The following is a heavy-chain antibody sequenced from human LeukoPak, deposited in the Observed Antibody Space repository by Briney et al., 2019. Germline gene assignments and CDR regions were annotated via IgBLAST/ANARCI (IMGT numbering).Heavy chain of an antibody. CDR1: GGTFSSYA. J-gene: IGHJ4*02. CDR3: ARERPRGGSRPIDY. CDR2: IIPILGIA. V-gene: IGHV1-69*04. Sequence: GSSVKVSCKASGGTFSSYAISWVRQAPGQGLEWMGRIIPILGIANYAQKFQGRVTITADKSTSTAYMELSSLRSEDTAVYYCARERPRGGSRPIDYWGQGTLVTVSS. D-gene: IGHD3-16*01.